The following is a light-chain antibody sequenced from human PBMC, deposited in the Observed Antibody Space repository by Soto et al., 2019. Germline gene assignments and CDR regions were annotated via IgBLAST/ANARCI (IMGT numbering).Light chain of an antibody. CDR2: GAS. J-gene: IGKJ5*01. V-gene: IGKV3-20*01. Sequence: EIVMTHSPATLSGSPGEIAALSFRASQNVGNNLAWYQQKPGQAPRLLIYGASSRATGIPDRFSGSGSGTDFTLTISRLETEDFAVYYCQQYGSSTITFGQGTRMEIK. CDR1: QNVGNN. CDR3: QQYGSSTIT.